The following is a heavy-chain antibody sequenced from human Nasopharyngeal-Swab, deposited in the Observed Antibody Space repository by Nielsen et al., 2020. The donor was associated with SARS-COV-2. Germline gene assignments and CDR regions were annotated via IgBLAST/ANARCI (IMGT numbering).Heavy chain of an antibody. Sequence: SETLSLTCTVSGGSISSYYWSWIRQPPGKGLEWIGYIYYSGSTNYNPSLKSRVTTSVDTSKNQFSLKLSSVTAADTAVYYCARDLLYGDFYYYYGMDVWGQGTTVTVSS. J-gene: IGHJ6*02. V-gene: IGHV4-59*01. CDR3: ARDLLYGDFYYYYGMDV. D-gene: IGHD4-17*01. CDR1: GGSISSYY. CDR2: IYYSGST.